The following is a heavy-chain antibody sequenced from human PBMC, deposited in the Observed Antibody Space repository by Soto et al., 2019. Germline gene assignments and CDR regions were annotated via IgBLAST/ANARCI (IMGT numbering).Heavy chain of an antibody. J-gene: IGHJ4*02. D-gene: IGHD2-2*01. CDR2: LSHDGRNE. CDR1: GFIFSDYG. V-gene: IGHV3-30*18. CDR3: AKVGGSGYCSSSSCYAADY. Sequence: QVQLVESGGGVVQPGRSLRLSCAVSGFIFSDYGMHWVRQAPGKGLEWVALLSHDGRNEYYADSVKGRFTISRDNSKNKLYLQMNSLRPEDTAVYYCAKVGGSGYCSSSSCYAADYWGQGTLVTVSS.